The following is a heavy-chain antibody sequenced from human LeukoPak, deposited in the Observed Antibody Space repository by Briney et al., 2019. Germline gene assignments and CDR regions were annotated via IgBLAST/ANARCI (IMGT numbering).Heavy chain of an antibody. V-gene: IGHV1-69*05. CDR2: IIPIFGTA. Sequence: SVKVSCKASGGTFSSYAISWVRQAPGQGLEWMGGIIPIFGTANYAQKFQGRVTITTDESTSTAYMELSSLRSEDTAVYYCATVPEGIPDAFDIWGQGTMVTVSS. J-gene: IGHJ3*02. CDR3: ATVPEGIPDAFDI. CDR1: GGTFSSYA. D-gene: IGHD3-10*01.